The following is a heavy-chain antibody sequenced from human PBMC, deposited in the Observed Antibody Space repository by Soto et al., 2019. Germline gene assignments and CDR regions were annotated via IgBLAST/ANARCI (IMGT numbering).Heavy chain of an antibody. D-gene: IGHD6-13*01. CDR2: INPNSGGT. V-gene: IGHV1-2*02. Sequence: ASVKVSCKASGYTFTGYYMHCVRQAPGQGLEWMGWINPNSGGTNYSQKFQGRVTITRDTSASIVYMELSSVRSEDTAVYYCARDLRSTAGVGPFDYWAQGTLVTVSS. CDR3: ARDLRSTAGVGPFDY. J-gene: IGHJ4*02. CDR1: GYTFTGYY.